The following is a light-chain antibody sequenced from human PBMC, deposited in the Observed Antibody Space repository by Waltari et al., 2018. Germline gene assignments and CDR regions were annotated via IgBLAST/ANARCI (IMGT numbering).Light chain of an antibody. Sequence: EIVSTQSPAISYFFPGERATFSSRASQRVGTYLAWYQQRPAQSPGLLLYDASSRATGIPARFSGSGSETDFTLTSSSLQPEDFAVYYCQQLRNWPLTFGGGTRVQI. V-gene: IGKV3-11*01. J-gene: IGKJ4*01. CDR1: QRVGTY. CDR2: DAS. CDR3: QQLRNWPLT.